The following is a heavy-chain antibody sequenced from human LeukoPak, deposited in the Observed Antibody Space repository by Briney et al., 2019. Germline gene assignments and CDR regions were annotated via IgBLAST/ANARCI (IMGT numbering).Heavy chain of an antibody. J-gene: IGHJ6*02. CDR3: ARLKAARPLYYYYGMDV. V-gene: IGHV1-18*01. CDR2: ISAYNGNT. CDR1: GYTFTSYG. Sequence: ASVKVSCKASGYTFTSYGISWVRQAPGQGLEWMGRISAYNGNTNYAQKLQGRVTMTTDTSTSTAYMELRSLRSDDTAVYYCARLKAARPLYYYYGMDVWGQGTTVTVSS. D-gene: IGHD6-6*01.